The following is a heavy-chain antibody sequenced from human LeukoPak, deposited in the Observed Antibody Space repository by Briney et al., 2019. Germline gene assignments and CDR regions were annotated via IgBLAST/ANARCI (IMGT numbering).Heavy chain of an antibody. CDR3: AKWACGSGGDCHEFDY. J-gene: IGHJ4*02. V-gene: IGHV4-59*03. CDR2: IHYSGST. CDR1: GGSIRSYY. Sequence: PSETLSLTCTVSGGSIRSYYWSWIRQPPGKGLEWIGYIHYSGSTNYNPSLKNRVTISVDTSKSQFSLKLSFVTTADTAVYYCAKWACGSGGDCHEFDYWGQGALVTVSS. D-gene: IGHD2-21*02.